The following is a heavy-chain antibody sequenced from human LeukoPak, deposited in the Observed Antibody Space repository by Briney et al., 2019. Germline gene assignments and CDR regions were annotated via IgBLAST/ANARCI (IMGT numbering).Heavy chain of an antibody. CDR2: SSSSGTTI. Sequence: GGSLRLSCAASGFTLSDYYMSWIRQAPGKGLEWVSYSSSSGTTIYYADSVKGRFAISRDNAKNSLYLQMNSLRAEDTAVYYCARRRDFIDYWGQGTMVTVSS. CDR3: ARRRDFIDY. D-gene: IGHD3/OR15-3a*01. V-gene: IGHV3-11*01. J-gene: IGHJ4*02. CDR1: GFTLSDYY.